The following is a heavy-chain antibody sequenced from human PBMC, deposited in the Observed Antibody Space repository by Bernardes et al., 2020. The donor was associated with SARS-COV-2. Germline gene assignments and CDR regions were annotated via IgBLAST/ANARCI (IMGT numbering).Heavy chain of an antibody. Sequence: GGSLRLSCAVSGFTVADNDMTWVRQAPGKGLEYVSVIYSGGKTHHADSVKGRVTISRDIYKNTMYLQMNNLRVDDTAVYYCGSLSGIDFDYWGQGTLVSVSS. CDR3: GSLSGIDFDY. CDR2: IYSGGKT. D-gene: IGHD7-27*01. J-gene: IGHJ4*02. V-gene: IGHV3-53*01. CDR1: GFTVADND.